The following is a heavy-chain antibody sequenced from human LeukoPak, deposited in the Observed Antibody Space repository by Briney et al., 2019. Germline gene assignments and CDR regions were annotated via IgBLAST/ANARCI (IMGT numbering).Heavy chain of an antibody. CDR3: ARDSYGSGLFDY. CDR2: IYYSGST. CDR1: GGSISSYY. D-gene: IGHD6-19*01. V-gene: IGHV4-59*01. Sequence: SETLSLTCTVSGGSISSYYWSWIRQPPGKGLEWIGYIYYSGSTNYNPSLKSRVTISVDTSKNQFSLKLSSVTAADTAVYYCARDSYGSGLFDYWGQGTLVTVSS. J-gene: IGHJ4*02.